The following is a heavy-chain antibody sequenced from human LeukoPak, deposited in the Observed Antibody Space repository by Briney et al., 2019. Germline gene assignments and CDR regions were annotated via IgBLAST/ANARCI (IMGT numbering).Heavy chain of an antibody. CDR1: GGSVRSGSYF. J-gene: IGHJ4*02. CDR3: AKDQEYCSGGRCYFRFDY. D-gene: IGHD2-15*01. V-gene: IGHV4-61*01. Sequence: SETLSLTCTVSGGSVRSGSYFWSWIRQPPGKGLEWSGYIYYTGSTNYNPSLKSRVTISVDTSKNQFSLKLSSVTAADTAVYHCAKDQEYCSGGRCYFRFDYWGQGILVTVSS. CDR2: IYYTGST.